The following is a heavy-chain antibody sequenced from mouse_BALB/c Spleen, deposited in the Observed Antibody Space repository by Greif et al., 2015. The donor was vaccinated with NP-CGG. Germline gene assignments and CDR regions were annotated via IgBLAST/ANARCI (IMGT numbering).Heavy chain of an antibody. D-gene: IGHD2-4*01. J-gene: IGHJ4*01. CDR2: IYPGDGDT. CDR1: GYAFSSYW. Sequence: VQLQESGAELVRPGSSVKISCKASGYAFSSYWMNWVKQRPGQGLEWIGRIYPGDGDTNYNGKFKGKATLTADKSSSTAYMQLSSLTSEDSAVYFCARYDYDYYAMDYWGQGTSVTVSS. V-gene: IGHV1-80*01. CDR3: ARYDYDYYAMDY.